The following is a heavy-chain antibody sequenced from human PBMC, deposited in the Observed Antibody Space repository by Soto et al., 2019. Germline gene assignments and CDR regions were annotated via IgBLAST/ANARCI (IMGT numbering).Heavy chain of an antibody. CDR3: ARDLAAAGTANY. Sequence: SETLSLTWTVSGGSISSYYWSWIRQPAGKGLEWIGRIYTSGSTNYNPSLKSRVTMSVDTSKNQFSLKLSSVTAADTAVYYCARDLAAAGTANYWGQGTLVTVSS. CDR1: GGSISSYY. CDR2: IYTSGST. V-gene: IGHV4-4*07. D-gene: IGHD6-13*01. J-gene: IGHJ4*02.